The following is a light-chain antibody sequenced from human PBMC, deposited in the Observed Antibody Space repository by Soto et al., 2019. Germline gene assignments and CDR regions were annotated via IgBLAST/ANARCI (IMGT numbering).Light chain of an antibody. CDR3: QQHSSWPPLA. CDR2: HAS. V-gene: IGKV3-11*01. CDR1: QSISTS. Sequence: EIVLTQSPATLSLSPGDTATLSCRANQSISTSVALYQHKSGQAPRHVISHASRRATNVPVRFSGSGSGTDFTLSISTLEPKDFAVYYCQQHSSWPPLAFGGGTKVEI. J-gene: IGKJ4*01.